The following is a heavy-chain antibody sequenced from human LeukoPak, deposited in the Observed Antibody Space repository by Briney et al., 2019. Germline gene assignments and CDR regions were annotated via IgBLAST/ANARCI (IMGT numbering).Heavy chain of an antibody. D-gene: IGHD1-26*01. CDR1: GFTLSSYW. J-gene: IGHJ3*02. CDR3: ARSGRGGAFDI. V-gene: IGHV3-74*01. Sequence: GRSLRLSCAASGFTLSSYWMHWVRQGPGKGLVRVSRIYSEGSRTTYADSVRGRFTISGDNAKNTLYLQMNSLRADDTAVYYCARSGRGGAFDIWGQGTMVTVSS. CDR2: IYSEGSRT.